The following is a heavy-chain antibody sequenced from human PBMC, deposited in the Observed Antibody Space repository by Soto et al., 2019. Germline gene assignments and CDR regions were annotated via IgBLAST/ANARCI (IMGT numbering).Heavy chain of an antibody. D-gene: IGHD3-22*01. CDR2: IWYDGSNK. CDR3: ARADTAPPKNFDY. Sequence: GGSLRLSCAASGFTFSSYGMHWVRQAPGKGLEWVAVIWYDGSNKYYADSVKGRFTISRDNSKNTLYLQMNSLRAEDTAVYYCARADTAPPKNFDYWGQGTLVTVSS. J-gene: IGHJ4*02. V-gene: IGHV3-33*01. CDR1: GFTFSSYG.